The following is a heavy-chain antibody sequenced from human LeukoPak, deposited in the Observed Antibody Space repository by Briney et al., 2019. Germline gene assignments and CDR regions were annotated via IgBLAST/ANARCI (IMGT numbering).Heavy chain of an antibody. V-gene: IGHV3-48*03. J-gene: IGHJ5*02. Sequence: GGSLRLSCAASGFTFSSYEMNWVRQAPGKGLEWVSYISSSGSTIYYADSVKGRFTISRDNAKNSLYLQMNSLRAEDTAVYYCAREFLEQQPNRGFDPWGQGTLVTVSS. CDR1: GFTFSSYE. CDR2: ISSSGSTI. D-gene: IGHD6-13*01. CDR3: AREFLEQQPNRGFDP.